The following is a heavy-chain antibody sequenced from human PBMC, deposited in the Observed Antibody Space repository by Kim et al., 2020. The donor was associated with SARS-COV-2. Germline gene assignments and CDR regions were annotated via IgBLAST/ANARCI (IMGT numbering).Heavy chain of an antibody. J-gene: IGHJ4*02. V-gene: IGHV1-46*01. CDR1: GYTFTSYY. CDR2: INPSGGST. CDR3: ARDPRPGGDSSGYFSY. D-gene: IGHD3-22*01. Sequence: ASVKVSCKASGYTFTSYYMHWVRQAPGQGLEWMGIINPSGGSTSYAQKFQGRVTMTRDTSTSTVYMELSSLRSEDTAVYYCARDPRPGGDSSGYFSYWGQGTLVTVSS.